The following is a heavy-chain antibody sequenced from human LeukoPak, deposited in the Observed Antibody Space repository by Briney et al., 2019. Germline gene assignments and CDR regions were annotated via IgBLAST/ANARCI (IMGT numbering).Heavy chain of an antibody. J-gene: IGHJ3*02. CDR2: ISSSGSTI. CDR1: GFTFGSYE. CDR3: AKEVTPDRSGFDAFDI. Sequence: PGGSLRLYCAASGFTFGSYEMDWVRQAPGKGLEWVSYISSSGSTIYSADSVKGRFTISRDNAKNSLYLQMNSLRAEDTAVYYCAKEVTPDRSGFDAFDIWGQGTMVTVSS. V-gene: IGHV3-48*03. D-gene: IGHD3-22*01.